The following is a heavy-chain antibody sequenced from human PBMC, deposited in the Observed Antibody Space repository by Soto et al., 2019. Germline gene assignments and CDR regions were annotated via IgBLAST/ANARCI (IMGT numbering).Heavy chain of an antibody. CDR1: GGSISSYY. CDR2: IYYSGST. CDR3: ARLSHSSSWYYFDY. Sequence: SETLSLTCTVSGGSISSYYWSWIRQPPGKGLEWIGYIYYSGSTNYNPSLKSRVTISVDTSKNQFSLKLSSVTAADTAVYYCARLSHSSSWYYFDYWGQGTLVTVSS. J-gene: IGHJ4*02. V-gene: IGHV4-59*08. D-gene: IGHD6-13*01.